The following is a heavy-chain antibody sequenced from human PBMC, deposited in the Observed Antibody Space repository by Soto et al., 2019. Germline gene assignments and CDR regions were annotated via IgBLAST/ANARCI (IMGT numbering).Heavy chain of an antibody. CDR3: AKATATGGGAFEI. J-gene: IGHJ3*02. V-gene: IGHV3-23*01. CDR1: GFICSSYD. CDR2: ILVAGSQ. Sequence: PGGSLRLSCAVSGFICSSYDMSWVRQAPGKGLAWVSTILVAGSQHYEDSVQGRFTISRDTSKNTVFLYMNSLTAGVTAVYYCAKATATGGGAFEIYGQGTMVTVSS. D-gene: IGHD2-8*02.